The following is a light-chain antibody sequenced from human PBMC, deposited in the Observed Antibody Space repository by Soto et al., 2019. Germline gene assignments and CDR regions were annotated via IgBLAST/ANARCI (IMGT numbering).Light chain of an antibody. V-gene: IGLV2-14*01. CDR1: SSDVGGYNY. J-gene: IGLJ2*01. CDR3: SSYTSSSTLDVV. CDR2: DVS. Sequence: QSALTQPASVSGSPGQSITISCTGTSSDVGGYNYVSWYQQHPGKAPKLMIYDVSNRPSGVSNRFPGSKSGNTASLTISRLQAEDEADDYCSSYTSSSTLDVVFGGGTKLTVL.